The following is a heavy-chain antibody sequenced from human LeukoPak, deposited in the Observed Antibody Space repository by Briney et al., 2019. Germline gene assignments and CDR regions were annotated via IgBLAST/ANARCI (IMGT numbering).Heavy chain of an antibody. CDR1: GYTFTSYG. V-gene: IGHV1-18*01. CDR2: ISAYNGNT. Sequence: GASVKVSCKGSGYTFTSYGISWVRQAPGQGMEWMGWISAYNGNTNYAKKLQGSATMTTDTSTSTAYMELRSLRSDDTSVYYCARGIRYGEPFDIWGQGTMVTVSS. D-gene: IGHD3-9*01. J-gene: IGHJ3*02. CDR3: ARGIRYGEPFDI.